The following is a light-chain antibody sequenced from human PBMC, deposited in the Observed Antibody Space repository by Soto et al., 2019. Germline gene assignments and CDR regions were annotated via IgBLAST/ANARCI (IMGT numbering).Light chain of an antibody. J-gene: IGKJ5*01. CDR3: QQSYSTPRT. CDR2: GAS. CDR1: QSVGSN. Sequence: EMVMTQSPATLSVAPEERATLSCTASQSVGSNLAWYQQKTGQAPRLLIYGASTRATGIPARFSGSGYGTDFTLTISSLQPEDFATYYCQQSYSTPRTFGQGTRLEI. V-gene: IGKV3-15*01.